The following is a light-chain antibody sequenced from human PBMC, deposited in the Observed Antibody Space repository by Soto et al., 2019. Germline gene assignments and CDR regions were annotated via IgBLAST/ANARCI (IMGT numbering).Light chain of an antibody. CDR3: QQYNDYPYT. Sequence: DIQMTQSPSTLSASVGDRVTITCRASQSIDNWLAWYQRKPGKAPKLLNYKASTLESGVPSRFSGSGSGPEFTLAISSLQPDDFATYYCQQYNDYPYTFGQGTKLEMK. CDR1: QSIDNW. J-gene: IGKJ2*01. V-gene: IGKV1-5*03. CDR2: KAS.